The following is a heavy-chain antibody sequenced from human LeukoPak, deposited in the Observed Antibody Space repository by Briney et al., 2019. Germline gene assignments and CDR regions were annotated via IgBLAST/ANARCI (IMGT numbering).Heavy chain of an antibody. Sequence: SETLSLTCAVYGGSFSGYYWSWIRQPPGKGLEWIGEINHSGSTNYNPSLKSRVTISVDTSKNQFSLKLSSVTAADTAVYYCARGGNGSSSGIDYWGQGTLVTASS. V-gene: IGHV4-34*01. CDR3: ARGGNGSSSGIDY. CDR2: INHSGST. D-gene: IGHD6-6*01. CDR1: GGSFSGYY. J-gene: IGHJ4*02.